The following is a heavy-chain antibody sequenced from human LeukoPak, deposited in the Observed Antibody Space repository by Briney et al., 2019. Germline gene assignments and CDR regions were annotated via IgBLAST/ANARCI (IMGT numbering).Heavy chain of an antibody. CDR3: ASGGATSFDY. D-gene: IGHD1-26*01. CDR2: ISFSNTTI. CDR1: GFTFSNSS. J-gene: IGHJ4*02. V-gene: IGHV3-48*01. Sequence: GGSLRLSCAASGFTFSNSSVNWVRQSPGKGLEWISYISFSNTTIYYADSVKGRFAISRDKAKNSLYLQMNSLRAEDTAVYYCASGGATSFDYWGQGTLVTVSS.